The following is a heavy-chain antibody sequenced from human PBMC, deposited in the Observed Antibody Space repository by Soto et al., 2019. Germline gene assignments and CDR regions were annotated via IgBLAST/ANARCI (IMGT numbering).Heavy chain of an antibody. J-gene: IGHJ4*02. CDR2: VNPIVSMS. CDR1: GDTFNFYY. CDR3: ASSYGSGYRACDY. V-gene: IGHV1-69*02. D-gene: IGHD3-10*01. Sequence: QVQLVQSGSEVKRPGSSVKVSCKASGDTFNFYYINWVRQAPGLGLEWMGRVNPIVSMSNYAQKFQGRVTMTADKATSTAFMELSSLSSEDTAIYYCASSYGSGYRACDYWGQGALVTVS.